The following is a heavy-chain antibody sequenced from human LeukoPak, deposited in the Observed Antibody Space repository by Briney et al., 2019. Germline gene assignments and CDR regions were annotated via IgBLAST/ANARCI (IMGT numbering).Heavy chain of an antibody. J-gene: IGHJ5*02. D-gene: IGHD6-13*01. CDR2: ISSSGSTI. Sequence: GGSLRLSCAASGFTFSDYYMSWIRQAPGKGLEWLSYISSSGSTIYYADSVRGRFTISRENAKNSLYLQMNSLRAGDTAVYYCARGKRYSSSWFYNRFDPWGQGTLVTVSS. CDR1: GFTFSDYY. CDR3: ARGKRYSSSWFYNRFDP. V-gene: IGHV3-11*04.